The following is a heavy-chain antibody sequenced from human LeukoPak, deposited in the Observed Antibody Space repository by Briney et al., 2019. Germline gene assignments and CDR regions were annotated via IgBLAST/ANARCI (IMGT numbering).Heavy chain of an antibody. J-gene: IGHJ4*02. CDR3: ARTYCSGGSCYLRYYFDY. CDR2: TYYRSKWYN. V-gene: IGHV6-1*01. CDR1: GDGVSSNSAA. Sequence: SQTLSLTCAISGDGVSSNSAAWNWIRQSPSRGLEWLGRTYYRSKWYNDYAVSVKSRITINPDTSKNQFSLQLNSVTPEDTAVYYCARTYCSGGSCYLRYYFDYWGQGTLVTVSS. D-gene: IGHD2-15*01.